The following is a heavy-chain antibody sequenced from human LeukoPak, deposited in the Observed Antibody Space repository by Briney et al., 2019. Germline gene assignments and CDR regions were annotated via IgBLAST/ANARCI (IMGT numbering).Heavy chain of an antibody. CDR2: IIPIFGTA. Sequence: SVKVSCKASGGTFSSYAISWVRQAPGQGLEWMGGIIPIFGTANYAQKFQGRVTITADESTSTAYMELSSLRSEDTAVYYCATQAGGYCGGGSCYATDYWGQGTLVTVSS. CDR1: GGTFSSYA. J-gene: IGHJ4*02. CDR3: ATQAGGYCGGGSCYATDY. D-gene: IGHD2-15*01. V-gene: IGHV1-69*13.